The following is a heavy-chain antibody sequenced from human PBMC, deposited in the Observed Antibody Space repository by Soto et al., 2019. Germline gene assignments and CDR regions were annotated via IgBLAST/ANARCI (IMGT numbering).Heavy chain of an antibody. D-gene: IGHD2-15*01. CDR2: ISYDGSNK. Sequence: PGGSLRLSCAASGFTFSSYCMHWVRQAPGKGLEWVAVISYDGSNKYYADSVKGRFTISRDNSKNTLYLQMNSLRAEDTAVYYCAKDTGRYCSGGSCRGYWGQGTLVTVSS. V-gene: IGHV3-30*18. CDR3: AKDTGRYCSGGSCRGY. J-gene: IGHJ4*02. CDR1: GFTFSSYC.